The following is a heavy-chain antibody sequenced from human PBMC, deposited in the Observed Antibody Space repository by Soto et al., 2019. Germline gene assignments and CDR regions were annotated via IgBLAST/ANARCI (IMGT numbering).Heavy chain of an antibody. CDR2: IYYSGST. CDR1: GGSISSSSYY. Sequence: SETLSLTCTVSGGSISSSSYYWGWIRQPPGKGLEWIGSIYYSGSTYYNPSLKSRVTISVDTSKNQFSLKLNSVTAADTAVYYCARLRSVFGVVSYYYYYMDVWGKGTTVTVSS. CDR3: ARLRSVFGVVSYYYYYMDV. D-gene: IGHD3-3*02. V-gene: IGHV4-39*01. J-gene: IGHJ6*03.